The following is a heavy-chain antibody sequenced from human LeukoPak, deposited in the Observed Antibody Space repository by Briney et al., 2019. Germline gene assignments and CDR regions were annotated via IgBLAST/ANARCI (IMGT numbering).Heavy chain of an antibody. CDR1: GFTFSDYY. J-gene: IGHJ4*02. CDR2: ISSSGQTI. CDR3: AKGGPQFFDY. D-gene: IGHD5-24*01. V-gene: IGHV3-11*01. Sequence: GGSLRLSCVASGFTFSDYYMSWIRQAPGKGLEWVSFISSSGQTIYYADSVKGRFTISRDNAKNSLFLQMNSLRAEDTAVYYCAKGGPQFFDYWGQGTLVTVSS.